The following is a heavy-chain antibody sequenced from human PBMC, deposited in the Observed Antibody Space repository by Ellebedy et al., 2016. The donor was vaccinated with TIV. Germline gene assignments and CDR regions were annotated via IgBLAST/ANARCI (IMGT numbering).Heavy chain of an antibody. V-gene: IGHV1-69*13. J-gene: IGHJ3*02. CDR2: IIPIFGTA. CDR3: ARVGAVDKDAFDI. CDR1: GGTFSSYA. Sequence: AASVKVSCKASGGTFSSYAISWVRQAPGQGLEWMGGIIPIFGTANYAQKFQGRVTITADESTSTAYMELSSLRSEDTAVYYCARVGAVDKDAFDIWGQGTMVTVSS. D-gene: IGHD6-19*01.